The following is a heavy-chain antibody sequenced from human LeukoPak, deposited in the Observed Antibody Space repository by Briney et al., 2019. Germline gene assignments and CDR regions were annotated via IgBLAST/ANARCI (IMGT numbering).Heavy chain of an antibody. CDR1: GGSISGGHYY. CDR2: IYQSGTT. V-gene: IGHV4-30-2*01. J-gene: IGHJ4*02. CDR3: AGQNVPTPHDY. D-gene: IGHD2-2*01. Sequence: SETLSLTCTVSGGSISGGHYYWSWIRQPPGKGLEWIGYIYQSGTTYYSPSLKSRVTISADRSKNQFSLNLTSITAADTAVYYCAGQNVPTPHDYWGQGTQVTVSS.